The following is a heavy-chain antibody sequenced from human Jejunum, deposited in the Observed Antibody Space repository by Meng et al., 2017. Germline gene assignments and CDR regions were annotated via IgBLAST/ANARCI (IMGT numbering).Heavy chain of an antibody. CDR2: IKPDGSEK. Sequence: GESLKISCAASGFTFSTYWMSWVRQAPGKGLEWVASIKPDGSEKYYLDSVKGRFTISRDNAKNSLYMQMNNLRPEDTAVYYCARQDRVTRSSPDYWGQGTLVTVSS. J-gene: IGHJ4*02. CDR3: ARQDRVTRSSPDY. CDR1: GFTFSTYW. D-gene: IGHD6-6*01. V-gene: IGHV3-7*01.